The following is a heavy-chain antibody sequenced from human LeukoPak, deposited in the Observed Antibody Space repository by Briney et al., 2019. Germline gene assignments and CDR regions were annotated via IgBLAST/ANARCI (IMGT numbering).Heavy chain of an antibody. CDR1: GGSISSYY. D-gene: IGHD3-10*01. CDR2: IYYSGST. J-gene: IGHJ6*02. Sequence: SETLSLTRTVSGGSISSYYWSWIRQPPGKGLEWIGYIYYSGSTNYNPSLKSRVTISVDTSKNQFSLKLSSVTAADTAVYYCARLPITMVRGVINLWYYYGMDVWGQGTTVTVSS. V-gene: IGHV4-59*08. CDR3: ARLPITMVRGVINLWYYYGMDV.